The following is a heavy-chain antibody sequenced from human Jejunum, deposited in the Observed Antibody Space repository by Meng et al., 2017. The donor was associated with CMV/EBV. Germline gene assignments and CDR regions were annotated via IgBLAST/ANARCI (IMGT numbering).Heavy chain of an antibody. J-gene: IGHJ4*02. CDR1: LSLTSSTVG. D-gene: IGHD1-1*01. CDR2: IYWDDDK. V-gene: IGHV2-5*02. CDR3: VHRKDYSGNWNGGSADF. Sequence: LSLTSSTVGVGWIRQPTGKALEWLAFIYWDDDKRYNPSLKNRLTITKDAPKNQVALTVTNMDPADTATYYCVHRKDYSGNWNGGSADFWGQGALVTSPQ.